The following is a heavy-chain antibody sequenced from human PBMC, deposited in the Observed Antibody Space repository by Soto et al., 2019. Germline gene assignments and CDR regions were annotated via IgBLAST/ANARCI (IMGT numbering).Heavy chain of an antibody. CDR2: IIPIFGTA. V-gene: IGHV1-69*13. CDR1: GGTFRSYA. Sequence: SVKVSCKASGGTFRSYAISWVRQAPGQGLEWMGGIIPIFGTANYAQKFQGRVTITADESTSTAYMELSSLRSEDTAVYYCARDHYYDSSGYYPTYFDYWGQGTLVTVSS. CDR3: ARDHYYDSSGYYPTYFDY. D-gene: IGHD3-22*01. J-gene: IGHJ4*02.